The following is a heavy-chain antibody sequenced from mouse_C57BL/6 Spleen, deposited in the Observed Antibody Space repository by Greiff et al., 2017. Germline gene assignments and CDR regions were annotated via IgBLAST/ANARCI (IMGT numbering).Heavy chain of an antibody. CDR1: GYTFTSYW. Sequence: QVPLQQPGAELVKPGASVKLSCKASGYTFTSYWMHWVKQRPGQGLEWIGMIHPNSGGTNYNEKFKGKATLTVDKSSSTAYMQLSSLTSDDSAVYYCACYYGSSHLRGDYWGKGTMVTVSA. CDR2: IHPNSGGT. CDR3: ACYYGSSHLRGDY. D-gene: IGHD1-1*01. V-gene: IGHV1-64*01. J-gene: IGHJ3*01.